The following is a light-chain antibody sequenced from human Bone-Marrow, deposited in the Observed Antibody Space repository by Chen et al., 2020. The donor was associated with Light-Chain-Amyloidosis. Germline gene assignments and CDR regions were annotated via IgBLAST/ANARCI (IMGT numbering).Light chain of an antibody. CDR3: QVWDRSSDRPV. CDR1: NVGSTS. CDR2: DYS. J-gene: IGLJ3*02. Sequence: SYVLTQPSSVSVAPGQTATIACGGNNVGSTSVHWYQQTPGQAPLLVVYDYSDRPSGIPERLSGSNSGNTATLTISRVEAGDDADYYCQVWDRSSDRPVFGGGTKLTVL. V-gene: IGLV3-21*02.